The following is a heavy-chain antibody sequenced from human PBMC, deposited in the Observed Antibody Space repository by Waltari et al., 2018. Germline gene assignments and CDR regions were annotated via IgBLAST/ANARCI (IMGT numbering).Heavy chain of an antibody. CDR3: ATLIGNYYVSGSLPYYYYGMDV. CDR2: VDPEDGET. CDR1: GYTFTDYY. V-gene: IGHV1-69-2*01. D-gene: IGHD3-10*01. Sequence: EVQLVQSGAEVKKPGATVKISCKVSGYTFTDYYMHWVQQAPGKGLEWMGLVDPEDGETIYAEKFQGRVTITAETSTDTAYMELSSLRSEDTAVYYCATLIGNYYVSGSLPYYYYGMDVWGQGTTVTVSS. J-gene: IGHJ6*02.